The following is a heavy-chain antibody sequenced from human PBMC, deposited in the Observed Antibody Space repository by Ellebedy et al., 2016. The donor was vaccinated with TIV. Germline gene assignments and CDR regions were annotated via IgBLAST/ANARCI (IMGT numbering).Heavy chain of an antibody. V-gene: IGHV1-69*06. Sequence: SVKVSXXASGYTFTSYGISRVRQAPGQGLEWMGGIIPISGTTTYAQNFQGRVTITADKFTSTAYMELSSLRSEDTAVYYCASYGDPDYYFDYWGQGTLVTVSS. CDR3: ASYGDPDYYFDY. J-gene: IGHJ4*02. CDR2: IIPISGTT. D-gene: IGHD4-17*01. CDR1: GYTFTSYG.